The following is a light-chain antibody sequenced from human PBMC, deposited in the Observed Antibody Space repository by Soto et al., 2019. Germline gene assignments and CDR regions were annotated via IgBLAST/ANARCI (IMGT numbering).Light chain of an antibody. V-gene: IGKV2-28*01. CDR3: MQGLQTPWT. CDR2: LGS. CDR1: HCLIYTNGKNY. J-gene: IGKJ1*01. Sequence: DIVLAYSTPSLPACVGEPPSISCKSNHCLIYTNGKNYLDWYRHKAVQSSQFLIYLGSNRASGVPDRFSGSGSGTDFTLKISRVEAEDVGVYYCMQGLQTPWTFGQGTKVDIK.